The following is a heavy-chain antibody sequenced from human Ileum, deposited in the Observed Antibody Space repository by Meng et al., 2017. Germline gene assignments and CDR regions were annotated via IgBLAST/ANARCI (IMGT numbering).Heavy chain of an antibody. Sequence: SETLSLTCTVSGGSINSYYWNWIRQPPGKGLEWIGYIYSSGSTNYNSSLKNRATISVDRSKNQFSLKLTSVTAADTAVYYCARGGSQVWGSGTYGHDYFDYWGQGTLVTVSS. CDR2: IYSSGST. CDR3: ARGGSQVWGSGTYGHDYFDY. CDR1: GGSINSYY. D-gene: IGHD3-10*01. V-gene: IGHV4-59*01. J-gene: IGHJ4*02.